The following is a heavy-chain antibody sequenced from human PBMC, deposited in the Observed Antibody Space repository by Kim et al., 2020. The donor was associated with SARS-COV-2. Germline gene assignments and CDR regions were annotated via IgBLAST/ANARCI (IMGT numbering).Heavy chain of an antibody. Sequence: ASVKVSCKASGYTFTGYYMHWVRQAPGQGLEWMGWINPNSGGTNYAQKFQGWVTMTRDTSISTAYMELSRLRSDDTAVYYCARDIKWELLGSYYYYGMDVWGQGTTVTVSS. CDR1: GYTFTGYY. D-gene: IGHD1-26*01. CDR2: INPNSGGT. CDR3: ARDIKWELLGSYYYYGMDV. V-gene: IGHV1-2*04. J-gene: IGHJ6*02.